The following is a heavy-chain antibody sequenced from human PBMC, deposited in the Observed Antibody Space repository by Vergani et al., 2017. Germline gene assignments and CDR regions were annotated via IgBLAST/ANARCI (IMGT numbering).Heavy chain of an antibody. Sequence: QVQVVQSGAEVKKSGASVKVSCKTSGYTFSNYHMHWLRQAPGQGLEWMGIINPSGVHTNYAQKFQGRVTMTRDTSTSTVYVELSSLRPEDTAIYYCARGDYGILTGYRYWGQGTLVTVSA. CDR1: GYTFSNYH. CDR2: INPSGVHT. V-gene: IGHV1-46*03. J-gene: IGHJ4*02. CDR3: ARGDYGILTGYRY. D-gene: IGHD3-9*01.